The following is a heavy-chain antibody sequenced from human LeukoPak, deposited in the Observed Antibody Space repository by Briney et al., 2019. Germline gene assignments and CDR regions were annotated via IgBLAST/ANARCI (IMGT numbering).Heavy chain of an antibody. CDR3: ARSYSGSFHLDY. V-gene: IGHV4-34*01. CDR2: INHSGST. CDR1: GGSFSGYY. D-gene: IGHD1-26*01. J-gene: IGHJ4*02. Sequence: SETLSLTCAVYGGSFSGYYWSWIRQPPGKGLEWIGEINHSGSTNYNPSLKSRVTLSVDTSKNQFSLKLSSVTAADTAVYYCARSYSGSFHLDYWGQETLVTVSS.